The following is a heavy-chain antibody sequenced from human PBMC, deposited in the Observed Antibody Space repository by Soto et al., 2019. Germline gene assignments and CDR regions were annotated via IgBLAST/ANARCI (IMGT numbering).Heavy chain of an antibody. CDR1: GGTFSSYA. CDR3: ASHSGSSPEGRYYYGMDV. CDR2: IIPIFGTA. D-gene: IGHD1-26*01. Sequence: QVQLVQSGAEVKKPGSSVKVSCKASGGTFSSYAISWVRQAPGQGLEWMGGIIPIFGTADYAQKFQGRVTITADESTSTAYMELSSLRSGDTAVYYCASHSGSSPEGRYYYGMDVWGQGTTVTVSS. J-gene: IGHJ6*02. V-gene: IGHV1-69*12.